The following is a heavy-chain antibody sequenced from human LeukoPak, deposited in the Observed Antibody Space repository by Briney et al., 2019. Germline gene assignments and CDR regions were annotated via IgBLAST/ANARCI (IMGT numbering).Heavy chain of an antibody. Sequence: PGGSLRLSCAASGFTFSSYAMSWVRQAPGKGLEWVSAISGSGGSTYYADSVKGRFTISRDNSKNTLYLQMNSLRAEDTAVYYCAKASRYGSGSKTLYYFDYWGQGTLVTVSS. J-gene: IGHJ4*02. CDR1: GFTFSSYA. D-gene: IGHD3-10*01. CDR3: AKASRYGSGSKTLYYFDY. V-gene: IGHV3-23*01. CDR2: ISGSGGST.